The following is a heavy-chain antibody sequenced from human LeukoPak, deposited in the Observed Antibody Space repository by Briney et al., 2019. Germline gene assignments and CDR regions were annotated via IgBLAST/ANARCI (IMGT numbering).Heavy chain of an antibody. V-gene: IGHV3-43D*03. CDR1: GFTFDDYA. Sequence: GGSLRLSCAASGFTFDDYAMHWVRQAPGKGLEWVSLISWDGGSTYYADSVKGRFTISRDNSKNSLYLQMNSLRAEDTALYYCAKGHCSGGSCYSPSDYWGQGTLVTVSS. CDR3: AKGHCSGGSCYSPSDY. CDR2: ISWDGGST. D-gene: IGHD2-15*01. J-gene: IGHJ4*02.